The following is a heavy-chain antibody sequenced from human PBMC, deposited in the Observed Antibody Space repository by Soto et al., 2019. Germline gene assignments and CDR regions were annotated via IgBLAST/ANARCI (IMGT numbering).Heavy chain of an antibody. V-gene: IGHV1-69*01. CDR2: LIPIFGTA. D-gene: IGHD2-15*01. CDR1: GGTFSSYA. J-gene: IGHJ5*02. CDR3: ARERGGYCSGGSCYSGWFDP. Sequence: QVQLVQSGAEVKKPGSSVKVSCKASGGTFSSYAISWVRQAPGQGLEWMGGLIPIFGTANYAQKFQGRVTITADESTSTAYMELSSLRSEDTAVYYCARERGGYCSGGSCYSGWFDPWGQGTLVTVSS.